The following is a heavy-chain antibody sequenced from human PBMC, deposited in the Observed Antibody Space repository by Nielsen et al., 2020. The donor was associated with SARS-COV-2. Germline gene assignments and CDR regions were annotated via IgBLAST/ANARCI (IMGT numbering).Heavy chain of an antibody. CDR1: GASISSSNW. D-gene: IGHD3-22*01. Sequence: SETLSLTCAVSGASISSSNWWSWVRQAPGKGLEWIGEIYHSGNTNYNPSLRSRVTISLDKSKNQFSLNLSSVTAADTAVYYCARDHLVNTYFDYWGQGTLVTVSS. J-gene: IGHJ4*02. CDR3: ARDHLVNTYFDY. V-gene: IGHV4-4*02. CDR2: IYHSGNT.